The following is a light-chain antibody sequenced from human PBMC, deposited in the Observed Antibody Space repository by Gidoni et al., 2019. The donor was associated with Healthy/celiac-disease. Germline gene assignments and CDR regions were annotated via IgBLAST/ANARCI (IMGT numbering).Light chain of an antibody. J-gene: IGKJ5*01. CDR1: QSVSSY. V-gene: IGKV3-11*01. CDR3: QQRSNWPIT. CDR2: DAS. Sequence: DIVLTQSPATLSLSPGERATLSCRASQSVSSYLAWYQQKPGQAPRLLIYDASNRATGIPARFSGSGSGTDFTLTISSLEPEDFAVYYCQQRSNWPITFGQXTRLEIK.